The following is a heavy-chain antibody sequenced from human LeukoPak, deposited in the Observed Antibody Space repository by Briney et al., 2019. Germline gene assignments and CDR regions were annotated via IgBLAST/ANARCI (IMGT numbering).Heavy chain of an antibody. V-gene: IGHV1-69*05. CDR1: GGTFSSYA. J-gene: IGHJ4*02. D-gene: IGHD6-19*01. Sequence: SVKVSCKASGGTFSSYAISWVRQAPGQGLDWMGRIIPIFGTANYAQKFQDRVTITTDESTSTAYMELSSLRSEDTAVYYCARDAGYSSGWDYWGQGTLVTVSS. CDR2: IIPIFGTA. CDR3: ARDAGYSSGWDY.